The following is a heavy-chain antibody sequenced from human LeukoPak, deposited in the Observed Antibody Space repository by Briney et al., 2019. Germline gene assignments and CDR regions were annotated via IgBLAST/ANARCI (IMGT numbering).Heavy chain of an antibody. D-gene: IGHD6-19*01. CDR3: AKGSSGWYDFDN. Sequence: QPGGSLRLSCAASGLTFSRYAMSWVRQAPGKGLEWVSAVSGSGSNTYYTDSVKGRFTISRDNSKNTLYLQMNSLRAEDTAVYYCAKGSSGWYDFDNWGQGTLVTVSS. V-gene: IGHV3-23*01. CDR1: GLTFSRYA. CDR2: VSGSGSNT. J-gene: IGHJ4*02.